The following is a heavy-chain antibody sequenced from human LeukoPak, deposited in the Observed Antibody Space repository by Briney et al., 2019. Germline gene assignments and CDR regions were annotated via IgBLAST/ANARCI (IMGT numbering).Heavy chain of an antibody. CDR3: ARDHVAAAGTLDY. Sequence: GGSLRLSCAASGFTFSSYGMHWVRQAPGKGLEWVAVISYDGSNKYYADSVKGRFTISRDNSKNTLYLQMNSLRAEDTAVYYCARDHVAAAGTLDYWGQGTLVTVSS. V-gene: IGHV3-30*03. CDR1: GFTFSSYG. CDR2: ISYDGSNK. J-gene: IGHJ4*02. D-gene: IGHD6-13*01.